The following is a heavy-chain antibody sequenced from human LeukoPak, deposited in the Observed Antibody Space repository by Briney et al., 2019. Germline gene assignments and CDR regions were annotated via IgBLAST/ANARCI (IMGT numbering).Heavy chain of an antibody. J-gene: IGHJ4*02. V-gene: IGHV3-9*01. D-gene: IGHD6-19*01. Sequence: GRSLRLSCAASGFTFDDYAMHWVRQAPGKGLEWVSGISWNSGSIGYADSVKGRFTISRDNAKNSLYLQMNSLRAEDTALYYCAKDHSSGWLGGIGYWGQGTLVTVSS. CDR1: GFTFDDYA. CDR2: ISWNSGSI. CDR3: AKDHSSGWLGGIGY.